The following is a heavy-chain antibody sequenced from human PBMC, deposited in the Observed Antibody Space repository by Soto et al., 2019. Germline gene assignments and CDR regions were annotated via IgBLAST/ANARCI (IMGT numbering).Heavy chain of an antibody. CDR1: GGTFSSYT. CDR2: IIPILDIA. D-gene: IGHD3-22*01. CDR3: AGGVVEDYYDSNGYGWFVP. V-gene: IGHV1-69*02. J-gene: IGHJ5*02. Sequence: QVQLVQSGAEVKKPGSSVKVSCKASGGTFSSYTISWVRQAPGQGLEWMGRIIPILDIANYAQKFQGRVTVIADKSRSTAYMELSSLRSEDTAVYYCAGGVVEDYYDSNGYGWFVPWGQGTLVTVSS.